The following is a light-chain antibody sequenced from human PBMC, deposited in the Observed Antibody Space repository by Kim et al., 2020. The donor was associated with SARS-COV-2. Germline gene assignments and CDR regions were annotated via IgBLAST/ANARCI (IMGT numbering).Light chain of an antibody. CDR2: HVG. Sequence: QSALTQPRSVSGSPGQSVTISCTGTSSDVGGYNYVSWYQQHPGKAPKVMIYHVGKRPSGVPDRFSGSKSGNTASLTISGLQADDEADYHCYSYAGRCTGIFGGGTQLTVL. CDR3: YSYAGRCTGI. V-gene: IGLV2-11*01. J-gene: IGLJ2*01. CDR1: SSDVGGYNY.